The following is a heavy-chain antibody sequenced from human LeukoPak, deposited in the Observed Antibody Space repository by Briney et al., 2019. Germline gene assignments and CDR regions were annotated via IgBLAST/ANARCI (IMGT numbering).Heavy chain of an antibody. Sequence: PSETLSLTCAVWGGSFRGCYWRGIREPRGRGVEGLGEINHSGSTNYNPSLKSRVTMSVDTTRKPFSLRLTSESAADTGVYYCARGAGGAKAFYFDYWGQGSLVTVSS. CDR1: GGSFRGCY. J-gene: IGHJ4*02. CDR3: ARGAGGAKAFYFDY. D-gene: IGHD1-26*01. CDR2: INHSGST. V-gene: IGHV4-34*01.